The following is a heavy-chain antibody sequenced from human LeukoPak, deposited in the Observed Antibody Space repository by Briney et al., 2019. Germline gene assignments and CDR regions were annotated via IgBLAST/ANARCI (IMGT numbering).Heavy chain of an antibody. CDR3: AGLKQQLVLSYYYYYMDV. J-gene: IGHJ6*03. Sequence: SETLSLTCTVSGGSISSYYWSWIRQPAGKGLEWIGRIYTSGSTNYNPSLKSRVTMSVDTSKNQFSLKLSSVTAADTAVYYCAGLKQQLVLSYYYYYMDVWGKGTTVTVSS. V-gene: IGHV4-4*07. CDR2: IYTSGST. CDR1: GGSISSYY. D-gene: IGHD6-13*01.